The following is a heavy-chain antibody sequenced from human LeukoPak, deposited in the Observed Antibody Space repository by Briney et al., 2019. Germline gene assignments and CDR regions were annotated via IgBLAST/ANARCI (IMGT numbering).Heavy chain of an antibody. D-gene: IGHD3-10*01. Sequence: TGGSLRLSCAASGFTFSNAWMSWVRQAPGKGLEWVGRIKSKTDGGTTDYAAPVKGRFTISRDDSKNTLYLQMNSLKTEDTAVYYCTTDNFANYYGSGSENYMDVWGKGTTVTVSS. CDR2: IKSKTDGGTT. J-gene: IGHJ6*03. V-gene: IGHV3-15*01. CDR3: TTDNFANYYGSGSENYMDV. CDR1: GFTFSNAW.